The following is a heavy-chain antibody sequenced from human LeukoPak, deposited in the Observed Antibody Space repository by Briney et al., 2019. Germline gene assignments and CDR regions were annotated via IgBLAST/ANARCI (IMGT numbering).Heavy chain of an antibody. V-gene: IGHV4-59*02. CDR3: ARGILGATKEEAF. CDR2: ISQSGGT. CDR1: GGSVSSHY. D-gene: IGHD1-26*01. J-gene: IGHJ4*02. Sequence: PSETLSLTCTVSGGSVSSHYWSWIRQPPGKGREWIGYISQSGGTNYNPSLKSRVTISVDTSKNQFSLKVSSVTAADTAVYYCARGILGATKEEAFWGQGSLVTVSS.